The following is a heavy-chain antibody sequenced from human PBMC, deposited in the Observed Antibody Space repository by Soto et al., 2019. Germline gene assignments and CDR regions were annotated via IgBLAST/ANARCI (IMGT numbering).Heavy chain of an antibody. CDR3: AKPSGGGVRGVISFDY. V-gene: IGHV3-23*01. CDR1: GFTFSSYA. D-gene: IGHD3-10*01. CDR2: ISGSGGST. Sequence: GGSLRLSCAASGFTFSSYAMSWVRQAPGKGLEWVSAISGSGGSTYYADSVKGRFTISRDNSKNTLYLQMNSLRAEDTAVYYWAKPSGGGVRGVISFDYWGQGTLVTVSS. J-gene: IGHJ4*02.